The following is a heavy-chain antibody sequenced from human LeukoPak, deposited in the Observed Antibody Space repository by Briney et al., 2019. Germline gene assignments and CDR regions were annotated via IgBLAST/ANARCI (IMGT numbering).Heavy chain of an antibody. V-gene: IGHV1-2*02. J-gene: IGHJ4*02. Sequence: ASVKVSCKASGYTFTGYYIHWVRQAPGQGLEWMGWINPNIGDTKYEQRFQGRVTMTRDTSISTAYMELTRLRSDDAAVYFCARDGSWSSISYSDYWGQGTLVTVSS. CDR1: GYTFTGYY. D-gene: IGHD2-2*01. CDR3: ARDGSWSSISYSDY. CDR2: INPNIGDT.